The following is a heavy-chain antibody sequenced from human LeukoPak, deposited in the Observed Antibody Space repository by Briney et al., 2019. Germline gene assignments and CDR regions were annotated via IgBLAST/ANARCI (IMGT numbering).Heavy chain of an antibody. CDR2: INPKSGAT. Sequence: ASMKVSCKTSGYTFTGYYLHWVRQAPGQGHEWMGWINPKSGATNSSQKFQGRVTLTRDTSISTAYMELRSLISDDTAVYYCVRGAIFGVATNWFDPWGQGTLVTVSS. V-gene: IGHV1-2*02. D-gene: IGHD3-3*01. CDR3: VRGAIFGVATNWFDP. J-gene: IGHJ5*02. CDR1: GYTFTGYY.